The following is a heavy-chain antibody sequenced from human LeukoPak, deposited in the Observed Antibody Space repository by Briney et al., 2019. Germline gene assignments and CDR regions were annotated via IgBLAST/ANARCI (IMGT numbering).Heavy chain of an antibody. CDR1: GFTFSNFG. Sequence: GSLRLSCAASGFTFSNFGMTWVRQAPGKGLEWVSDISGGGHTTYYADSVKGRFTISRDNSKNTLYLQMNSLRAGDTAVYYCAREMGDKYSSSWALDLWGRGTLVTVSS. D-gene: IGHD6-13*01. CDR3: AREMGDKYSSSWALDL. J-gene: IGHJ2*01. CDR2: ISGGGHTT. V-gene: IGHV3-23*01.